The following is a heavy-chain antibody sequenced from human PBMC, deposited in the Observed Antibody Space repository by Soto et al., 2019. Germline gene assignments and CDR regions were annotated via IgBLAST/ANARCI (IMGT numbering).Heavy chain of an antibody. V-gene: IGHV1-3*01. CDR2: INPANGDT. D-gene: IGHD5-12*01. CDR3: ARGPSCGCFDF. Sequence: QVQLVQSGAEVKKPGASVKVSCKTSGYTFTTIYLHWMRQAPGQRLEWMGWINPANGDTKYSQKFLGRVSNTRDTYATTAYMELTSLTSDDTAVYYCARGPSCGCFDFWGQGTLVTVSS. J-gene: IGHJ4*02. CDR1: GYTFTTIY.